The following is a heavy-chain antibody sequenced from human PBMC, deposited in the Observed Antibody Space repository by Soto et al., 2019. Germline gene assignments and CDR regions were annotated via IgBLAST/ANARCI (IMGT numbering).Heavy chain of an antibody. Sequence: SETLSLTCSVSGVSISSSSSYWGWIRQPPGKGLEWIGSIFYSGSTNYDPSLRGRVTVSVDTSKNQFSLNLSSVTAADTAVYYCARRHYGSGSYNWIDPWGQGTLVTVSS. D-gene: IGHD3-10*01. CDR2: IFYSGST. J-gene: IGHJ5*02. CDR1: GVSISSSSSY. V-gene: IGHV4-39*01. CDR3: ARRHYGSGSYNWIDP.